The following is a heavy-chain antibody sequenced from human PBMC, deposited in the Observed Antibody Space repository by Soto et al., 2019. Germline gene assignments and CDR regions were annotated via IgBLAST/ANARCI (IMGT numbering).Heavy chain of an antibody. CDR2: INHSGST. V-gene: IGHV4-34*01. D-gene: IGHD3-22*01. CDR1: GGSFSGYY. CDR3: ARTLPVIFDY. Sequence: SETLSLTCAVYGGSFSGYYWSWIRQPPGKGLEWIGEINHSGSTNYNPSLKSRVTISVDTSKNQFSLKLSSVTAADTAVYYCARTLPVIFDYWGRGTLVTVS. J-gene: IGHJ4*02.